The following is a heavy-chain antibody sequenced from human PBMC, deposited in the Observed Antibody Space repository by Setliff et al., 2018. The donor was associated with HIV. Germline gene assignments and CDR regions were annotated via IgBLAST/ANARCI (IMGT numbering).Heavy chain of an antibody. J-gene: IGHJ4*02. CDR1: GYSFTDYP. D-gene: IGHD6-19*01. CDR3: ARGIQWSSAWYGY. CDR2: INPNSGGT. Sequence: ASVKVSCKASGYSFTDYPLHWVRQVPGNGLEWMGWINPNSGGTNYVQRFQGRVTMTRDTSISTAYMELSRLRSDDTAVYFCARGIQWSSAWYGYWGQGTLVTVSS. V-gene: IGHV1-2*02.